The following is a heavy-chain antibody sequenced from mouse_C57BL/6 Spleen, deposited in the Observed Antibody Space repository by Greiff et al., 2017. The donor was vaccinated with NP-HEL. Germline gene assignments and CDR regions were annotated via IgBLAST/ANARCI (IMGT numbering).Heavy chain of an antibody. CDR1: GYAFSSSW. Sequence: QVQLQQSGPELVKPGASVKISCKASGYAFSSSWMNWVKQRPGKGLEWIGRIYPGDGDTNYNGKFKGKATLTADKSSSTAYMQLSSLTSEDSAVYFCARGFYYGNYPYAMDYWGQGTSVTVSS. D-gene: IGHD2-1*01. CDR2: IYPGDGDT. V-gene: IGHV1-82*01. CDR3: ARGFYYGNYPYAMDY. J-gene: IGHJ4*01.